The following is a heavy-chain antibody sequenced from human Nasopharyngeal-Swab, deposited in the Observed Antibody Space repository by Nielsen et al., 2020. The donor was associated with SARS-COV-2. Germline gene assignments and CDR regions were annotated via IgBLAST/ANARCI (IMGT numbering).Heavy chain of an antibody. J-gene: IGHJ6*02. CDR3: ARRGRCSGSSCDMDV. V-gene: IGHV1-46*02. CDR1: GYTFNNYY. CDR2: INPGSGGT. D-gene: IGHD2-2*01. Sequence: ASVKVSCKASGYTFNNYYIHWVRQAPGQGLEWMGLINPGSGGTTYAQKFQGSVTMTRDTSTSTVFMDLSSLRSGDTAVYYCARRGRCSGSSCDMDVWGQGTTVTVSS.